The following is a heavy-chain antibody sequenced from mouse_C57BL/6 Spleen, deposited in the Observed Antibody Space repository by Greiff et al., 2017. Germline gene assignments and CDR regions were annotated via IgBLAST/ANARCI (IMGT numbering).Heavy chain of an antibody. CDR2: ISSGSSTI. D-gene: IGHD2-1*01. V-gene: IGHV5-17*01. Sequence: EVQRVESGGGLVKPGGSLNLSCEASGFPFSAYGMHWVRQAPEKGLGWVAYISSGSSTIYYADTVKGRFTISRDNAKNTLFLQMTSLRSEDTAMYYCARLYGNLDYWGQGTTLTVSS. J-gene: IGHJ2*01. CDR1: GFPFSAYG. CDR3: ARLYGNLDY.